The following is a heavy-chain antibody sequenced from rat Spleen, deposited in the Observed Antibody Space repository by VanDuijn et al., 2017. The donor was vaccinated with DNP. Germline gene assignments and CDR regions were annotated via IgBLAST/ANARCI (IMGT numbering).Heavy chain of an antibody. V-gene: IGHV5S10*01. CDR2: IIYDGSRT. CDR1: GFTFSDYN. D-gene: IGHD4-3*01. CDR3: TTHRRPFGY. J-gene: IGHJ2*01. Sequence: EVQLVESGGGLVQPGRSLKLSCAASGFTFSDYNMAWVSQDPKKGLEWVATIIYDGSRTYYLDSVKGRFTISRDHAKTNLYLQMDSLRSEDTATYYCTTHRRPFGYWGQGVMVTVSS.